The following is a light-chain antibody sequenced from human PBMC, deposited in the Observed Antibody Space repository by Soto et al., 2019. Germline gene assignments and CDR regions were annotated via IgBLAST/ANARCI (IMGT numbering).Light chain of an antibody. CDR2: AAS. CDR1: QRISSW. J-gene: IGKJ1*01. CDR3: QQYNSYWT. V-gene: IGKV1-5*01. Sequence: DIPMTQSPSSLRAFLGERLPLTCRARQRISSWLAWYQQKPWKAPSLLIYAASTLESGVPSRFSGSGSGTEFTLAINSLQPSHFATYSCQQYNSYWTLGPGTKVDI.